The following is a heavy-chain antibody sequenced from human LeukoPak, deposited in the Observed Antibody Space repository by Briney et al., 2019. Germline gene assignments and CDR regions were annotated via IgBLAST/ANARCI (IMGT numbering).Heavy chain of an antibody. CDR3: ARVKDRISMVRGVLSPQNYYYYMDV. Sequence: ASVKVSCKASGYTFTSYYMHWVRQAPGQGLEWMGWINPNSGGTNYAQKFQGRVTMTRDTSISTAYMELSRLRSDDTAVYYCARVKDRISMVRGVLSPQNYYYYMDVWGKGTTVTVSS. CDR1: GYTFTSYY. CDR2: INPNSGGT. J-gene: IGHJ6*03. V-gene: IGHV1-2*02. D-gene: IGHD3-10*01.